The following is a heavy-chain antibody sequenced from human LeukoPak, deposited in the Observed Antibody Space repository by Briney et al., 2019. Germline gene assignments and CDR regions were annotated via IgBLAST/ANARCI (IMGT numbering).Heavy chain of an antibody. V-gene: IGHV4-34*01. J-gene: IGHJ4*02. D-gene: IGHD3-22*01. CDR2: INHSGST. CDR3: ARARRVNDSSGYYQDY. Sequence: SETLSLTCAVYGGSFSGYYRSWIRQPPGKGLEWIGEINHSGSTNYNPSLKSRVTISVDTSKNQFSLKLSSVTAADTAVYYCARARRVNDSSGYYQDYWGQGTLVTVSS. CDR1: GGSFSGYY.